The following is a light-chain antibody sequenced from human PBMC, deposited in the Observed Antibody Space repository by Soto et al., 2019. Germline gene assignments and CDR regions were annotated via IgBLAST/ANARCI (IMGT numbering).Light chain of an antibody. CDR1: QSISNRY. J-gene: IGKJ2*01. V-gene: IGKV3-20*01. Sequence: IVLTQSPGTLSLSPGERAALSCRASQSISNRYLAWFQQKPGQAPRVLISGAANRATGIPDRFSGSGSGTDFTLTISRPEPEDFAVYFCQQYGVSPPFTFGQGTKVEIK. CDR2: GAA. CDR3: QQYGVSPPFT.